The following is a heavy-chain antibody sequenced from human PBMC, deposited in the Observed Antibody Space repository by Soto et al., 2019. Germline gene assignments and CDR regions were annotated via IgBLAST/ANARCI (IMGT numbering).Heavy chain of an antibody. Sequence: GGSLRLSCAASGFTFSSYAMSWVRQAPGKGLEWVSAISGSGGSTYYADSVKGRFTISRDNSKNTLYLQMNSLRAEDTAVYYCAKGLVVPAAMPGGYFDYWGQGTLVTVSS. CDR3: AKGLVVPAAMPGGYFDY. CDR1: GFTFSSYA. CDR2: ISGSGGST. V-gene: IGHV3-23*01. J-gene: IGHJ4*02. D-gene: IGHD2-2*01.